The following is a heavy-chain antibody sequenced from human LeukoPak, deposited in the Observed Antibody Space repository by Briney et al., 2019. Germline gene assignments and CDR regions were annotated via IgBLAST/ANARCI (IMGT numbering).Heavy chain of an antibody. J-gene: IGHJ4*02. CDR1: GFTFSNYE. D-gene: IGHD3-16*02. CDR3: ARRVWGSYRQIDY. CDR2: ISSSGSTI. V-gene: IGHV3-48*03. Sequence: PGGSLRLSRAASGFTFSNYEMNWVRQAPGKGLEWVLYISSSGSTIYYADSVKGRFTISRDNAKNSLYLQMNSLRAEDTAVYYCARRVWGSYRQIDYWGQGTLVTVSS.